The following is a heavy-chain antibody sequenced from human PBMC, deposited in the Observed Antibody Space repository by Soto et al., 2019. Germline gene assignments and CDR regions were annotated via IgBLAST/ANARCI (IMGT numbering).Heavy chain of an antibody. Sequence: GESLKISFKGSGYSFTSYWIGWVRQVPGKGLEWMGIIYPGDSNTRYSPSFQGQVTFSADKSIRTAYLQWTSLKASDTAMYYCARHSEVLDFWGPGTLIAVSS. CDR2: IYPGDSNT. V-gene: IGHV5-51*01. CDR3: ARHSEVLDF. J-gene: IGHJ4*02. D-gene: IGHD2-8*02. CDR1: GYSFTSYW.